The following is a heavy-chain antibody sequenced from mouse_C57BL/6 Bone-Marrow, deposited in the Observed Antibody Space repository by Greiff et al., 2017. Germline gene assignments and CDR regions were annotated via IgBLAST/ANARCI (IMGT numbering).Heavy chain of an antibody. CDR3: ARRVDDYGPFAY. J-gene: IGHJ3*01. Sequence: QVTLKECGPGILQSSQTLSLTCSFSGFSLSTSGMGVSWIRQPSGKGLEWLAHIYWDDDKRSNPSLKRRLTISKDTSRNQVFLKITSVDTADTATYYCARRVDDYGPFAYWGQGTLVTVSA. CDR2: IYWDDDK. D-gene: IGHD2-4*01. V-gene: IGHV8-12*01. CDR1: GFSLSTSGMG.